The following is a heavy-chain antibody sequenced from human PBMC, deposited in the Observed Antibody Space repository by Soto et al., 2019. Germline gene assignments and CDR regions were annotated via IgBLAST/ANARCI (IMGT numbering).Heavy chain of an antibody. CDR1: GGSISSSNW. D-gene: IGHD3-10*01. V-gene: IGHV4-4*02. CDR3: AARPYYYYGLDV. Sequence: LSLTCAVSGGSISSSNWWSWVRQPPGKGLEWIGEIYHSGSTNYNPSLKSRVSISLDGAKNQFSLKMTSVTAADTGLYYCAARPYYYYGLDVWGHGTTVTVSS. CDR2: IYHSGST. J-gene: IGHJ6*02.